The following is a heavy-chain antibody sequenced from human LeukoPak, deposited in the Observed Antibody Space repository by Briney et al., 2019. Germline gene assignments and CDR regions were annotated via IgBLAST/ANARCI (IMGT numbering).Heavy chain of an antibody. J-gene: IGHJ5*02. D-gene: IGHD2-15*01. CDR1: GYTFTGYY. V-gene: IGHV1-2*02. Sequence: ASVKVSCKASGYTFTGYYMHWVRQAPGQGLEWMGWINPNSGGTNYAQKFQGRVTMTTDTSTSTAYMELRSLRSDDTAVYYCARGSSWSFDPWGQGTLVTVSS. CDR2: INPNSGGT. CDR3: ARGSSWSFDP.